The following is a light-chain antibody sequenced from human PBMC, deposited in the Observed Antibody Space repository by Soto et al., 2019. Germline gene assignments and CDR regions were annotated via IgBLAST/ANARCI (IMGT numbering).Light chain of an antibody. V-gene: IGKV3-20*01. J-gene: IGKJ4*01. CDR2: GAS. CDR1: QSVSSSY. Sequence: EIVLTQSPGILSLSXGGRATLSXXXSQSVSSSYLAWYQQKPGQAPRLLIYGASSRATGIPDRFSGSGSGTDFTLTISRLEPEDFAVYYCQQYGSSPLTFGGGTKVDI. CDR3: QQYGSSPLT.